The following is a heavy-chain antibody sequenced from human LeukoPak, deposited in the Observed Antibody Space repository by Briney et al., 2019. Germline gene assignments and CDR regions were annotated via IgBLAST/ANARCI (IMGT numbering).Heavy chain of an antibody. CDR1: GFTFSTYW. J-gene: IGHJ4*02. CDR2: IKQDGSEK. CDR3: AKGDTAMAEGDIDY. V-gene: IGHV3-7*03. Sequence: GGSLRLSCAASGFTFSTYWMSWVRQAPGKGLEWVANIKQDGSEKYYVDSVKGRFTISRDNAKNSLYLQMNSLRAEDMALYYCAKGDTAMAEGDIDYWGQGTLVTVSS. D-gene: IGHD5-18*01.